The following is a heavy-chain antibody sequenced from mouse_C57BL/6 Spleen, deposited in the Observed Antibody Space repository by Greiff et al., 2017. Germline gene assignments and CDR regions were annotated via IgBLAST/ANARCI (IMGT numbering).Heavy chain of an antibody. Sequence: QVQLKESGAELVRPGTSVKVSCKASGYAFTNYLIEWVKQRPGQGLEWIGVINPGSGGTNYNEKFKGKATLTADKSSSTAYMQLSSLTSEDSAVYFCARQSAGDYAMDYWGQGTSVTVSS. CDR3: ARQSAGDYAMDY. CDR2: INPGSGGT. CDR1: GYAFTNYL. J-gene: IGHJ4*01. V-gene: IGHV1-54*01.